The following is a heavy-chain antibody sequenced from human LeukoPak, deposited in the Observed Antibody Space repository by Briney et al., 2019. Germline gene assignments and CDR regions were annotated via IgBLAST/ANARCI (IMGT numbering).Heavy chain of an antibody. J-gene: IGHJ4*02. V-gene: IGHV3-23*01. CDR1: GFTFSTYT. CDR3: AIDPNWGTHS. Sequence: GGSLRLSCAASGFTFSTYTMYWVCHRPGKRLEWVSIIGNNGGGIHYADSVRGRFTISRDNSKNALYLQMNSLSVEDTAVYYCAIDPNWGTHSWGQGVLVTVSS. CDR2: IGNNGGGI. D-gene: IGHD7-27*01.